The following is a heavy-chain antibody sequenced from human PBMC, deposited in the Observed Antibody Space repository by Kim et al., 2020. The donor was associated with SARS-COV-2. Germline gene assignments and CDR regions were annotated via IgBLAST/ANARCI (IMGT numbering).Heavy chain of an antibody. CDR3: ARLQYYYDVSGYTIDY. V-gene: IGHV4-39*02. CDR2: IFFSGST. CDR1: GGSISSSTYY. D-gene: IGHD3-22*01. J-gene: IGHJ4*02. Sequence: SETLSLTCTVSGGSISSSTYYWGWIRQPPGKGLEWTGNIFFSGSTYYTPSLKSRVTISVDTSKNHFSLRLSSVTAADTAVYYCARLQYYYDVSGYTIDYWGQGTLVTVSS.